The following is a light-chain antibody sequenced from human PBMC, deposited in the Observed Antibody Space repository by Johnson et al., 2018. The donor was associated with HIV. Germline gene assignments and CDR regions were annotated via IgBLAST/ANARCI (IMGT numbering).Light chain of an antibody. J-gene: IGLJ1*01. CDR3: GTWDSSLSASYV. CDR1: SSNIGNNY. Sequence: QSVLTQPPSVSAAPGQKVTISCSGSSSNIGNNYVSWYQQLPGTAPKLLIYENNKLPSGIPDRFSGSKSGTSATLGITGLQTGDEADYYCGTWDSSLSASYVFGTGNKVTVL. CDR2: ENN. V-gene: IGLV1-51*02.